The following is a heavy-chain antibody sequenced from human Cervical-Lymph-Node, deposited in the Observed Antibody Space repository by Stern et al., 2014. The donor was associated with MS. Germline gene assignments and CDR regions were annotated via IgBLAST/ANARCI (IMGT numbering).Heavy chain of an antibody. V-gene: IGHV1-3*01. CDR3: ARGGASSSWYYFDY. D-gene: IGHD6-13*01. CDR1: GYTFTSYA. CDR2: INARNGNT. Sequence: QVQLVESGAEGKKPGASVKVSCKASGYTFTSYAMHWVRQAPGQRLEWMGCINARNGNTKYSQKFQGRVTITRDTSASTAYMELSSLRSEDTAVYYCARGGASSSWYYFDYWGQGTLVTVSS. J-gene: IGHJ4*02.